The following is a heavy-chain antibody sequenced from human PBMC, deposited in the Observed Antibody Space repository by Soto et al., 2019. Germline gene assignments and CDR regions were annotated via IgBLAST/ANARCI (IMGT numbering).Heavy chain of an antibody. CDR2: IYYSGST. CDR1: GGSISSGGYY. CDR3: ARGGIAAAAPPDY. J-gene: IGHJ4*02. V-gene: IGHV4-31*03. Sequence: QVQLQESGPGLVKPSQTLSLTCTVSGGSISSGGYYWSWIRQHPGKGLEWIGYIYYSGSTYYNPSLPSRVTISVATSKTQFSLKLSSVTAADTAVYYCARGGIAAAAPPDYWGQGTLVTVSS. D-gene: IGHD6-13*01.